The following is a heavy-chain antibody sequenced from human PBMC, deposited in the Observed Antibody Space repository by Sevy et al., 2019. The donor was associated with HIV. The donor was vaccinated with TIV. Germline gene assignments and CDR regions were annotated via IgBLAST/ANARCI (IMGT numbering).Heavy chain of an antibody. D-gene: IGHD3-22*01. Sequence: ASLKVSCKVSGYTLTELSMHWVRQAPGKGLEWMGGFDPEDGETIYAQKFQGRVTMTEDTSTDTAYMELSSLRSEDTAVYYCASTLRITMIVVVTEEYAFDIWGQGTMVTVSS. J-gene: IGHJ3*02. CDR2: FDPEDGET. V-gene: IGHV1-24*01. CDR3: ASTLRITMIVVVTEEYAFDI. CDR1: GYTLTELS.